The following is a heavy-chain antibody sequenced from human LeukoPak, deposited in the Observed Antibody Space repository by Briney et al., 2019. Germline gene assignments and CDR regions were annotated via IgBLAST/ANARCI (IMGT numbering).Heavy chain of an antibody. J-gene: IGHJ4*02. D-gene: IGHD3-16*01. CDR3: ARRPHGALKHSLDY. Sequence: ASVKVSCKASGYNFNSYGFAWVRQAPGQGLEWMGWISAYNGNTYYAQKVQDRATMTTETSTTTAYMELRSLRSDDTAIYYCARRPHGALKHSLDYWGQGTLVTVSS. V-gene: IGHV1-18*01. CDR2: ISAYNGNT. CDR1: GYNFNSYG.